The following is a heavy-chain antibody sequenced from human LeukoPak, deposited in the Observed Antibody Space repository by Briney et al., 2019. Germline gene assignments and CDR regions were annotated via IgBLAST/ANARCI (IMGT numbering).Heavy chain of an antibody. V-gene: IGHV3-30-3*01. CDR2: ISYDGSNK. D-gene: IGHD3-16*01. CDR1: GFTFSSYA. J-gene: IGHJ6*02. CDR3: SLNSYYYYGMDV. Sequence: GGSLRLSCAASGFTFSSYAMHWVRQAPGKGLEWVAVISYDGSNKYYADSVKGRFTISRDNSKNTLYLQMNSLRAEDTAVYYCSLNSYYYYGMDVWGQGTTVTVSS.